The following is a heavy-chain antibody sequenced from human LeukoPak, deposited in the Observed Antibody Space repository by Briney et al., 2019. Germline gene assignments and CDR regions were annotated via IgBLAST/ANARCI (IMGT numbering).Heavy chain of an antibody. D-gene: IGHD2-2*01. Sequence: PGGSLRLSCAASGFTFSSYAMSWVRQAPGKGLEWVSAISGSGGSTYYADSVKGRFTISRDNSKNTLYLQMNSLRAEDTAVYYCAKSIWPVVPAAIASSYYYYYMDVWGKGTTVTVSS. CDR2: ISGSGGST. CDR3: AKSIWPVVPAAIASSYYYYYMDV. CDR1: GFTFSSYA. J-gene: IGHJ6*03. V-gene: IGHV3-23*01.